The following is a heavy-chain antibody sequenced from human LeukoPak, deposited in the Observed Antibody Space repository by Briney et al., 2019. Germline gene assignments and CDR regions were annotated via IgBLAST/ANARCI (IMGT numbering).Heavy chain of an antibody. CDR3: ARVSGRYQLPADYFDY. CDR1: GGSISSGGYS. J-gene: IGHJ4*02. D-gene: IGHD2-2*01. V-gene: IGHV4-30-2*01. CDR2: IYHSGST. Sequence: SETLSLTCAVSGGSISSGGYSWSWIRQPPGKGLEWIGYIYHSGSTYYNPSLKSRVTISVDRSKNQFSLKLSSVTAADTAVYYCARVSGRYQLPADYFDYWGQGTLVTVSS.